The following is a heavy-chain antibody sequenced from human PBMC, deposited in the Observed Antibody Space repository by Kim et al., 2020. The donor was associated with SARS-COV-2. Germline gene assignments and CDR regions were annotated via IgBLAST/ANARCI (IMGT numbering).Heavy chain of an antibody. CDR1: GFTFDDYA. CDR2: ISGDGGST. CDR3: AKVGNYGSGTPRYYYGMDV. V-gene: IGHV3-43*02. D-gene: IGHD3-10*01. J-gene: IGHJ6*02. Sequence: GGSLRLSCAASGFTFDDYAMHWVRQAPGKGLEWVSLISGDGGSTYYADSVKGRFTISRDNSKNSLYLQMNSLRTEDTALYYCAKVGNYGSGTPRYYYGMDVWGQGTTVTVSS.